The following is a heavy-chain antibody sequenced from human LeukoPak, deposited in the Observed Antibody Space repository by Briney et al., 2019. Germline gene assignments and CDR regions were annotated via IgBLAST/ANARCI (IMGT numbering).Heavy chain of an antibody. CDR2: INPYNGAR. CDR1: VYTFTSNA. CDR3: ARIQGSLGGFDS. V-gene: IGHV1-18*01. D-gene: IGHD1-26*01. Sequence: ASVKVSCKPSVYTFTSNAITWVRQAPGQGLEWIGWINPYNGARDSAQRFQDRVTITTDTSTSTAYMELNSLRSDDTAVYYCARIQGSLGGFDSWGHGALVTVSS. J-gene: IGHJ4*01.